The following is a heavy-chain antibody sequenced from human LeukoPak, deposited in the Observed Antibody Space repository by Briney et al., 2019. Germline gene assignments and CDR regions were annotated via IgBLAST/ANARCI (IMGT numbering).Heavy chain of an antibody. J-gene: IGHJ6*04. D-gene: IGHD3-10*02. V-gene: IGHV3-48*03. CDR1: GFSFSTYN. Sequence: PGGSLRLSCAASGFSFSTYNMNWARQPPGKGLEWVSYISSSGSTIYYADSVKGRFTISRDNAKNSLYLQMNSLRAEDTAVYYCAELGITMIGGVWGKGTTVTISS. CDR2: ISSSGSTI. CDR3: AELGITMIGGV.